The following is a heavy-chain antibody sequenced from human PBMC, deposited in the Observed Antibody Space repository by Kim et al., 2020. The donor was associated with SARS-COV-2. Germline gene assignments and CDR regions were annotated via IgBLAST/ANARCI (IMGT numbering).Heavy chain of an antibody. Sequence: GGSLRRSCAASGFTFSSYGMHWVRQAPGKGLEWVAVIWYDGSNKYYADSVKGRFTISRDNSKNTLYLQMNSLRAEDTAVYYCARSFMITFGGQGVYLDYWGQGTLVTVSS. CDR3: ARSFMITFGGQGVYLDY. V-gene: IGHV3-33*01. CDR1: GFTFSSYG. J-gene: IGHJ4*02. CDR2: IWYDGSNK. D-gene: IGHD3-16*01.